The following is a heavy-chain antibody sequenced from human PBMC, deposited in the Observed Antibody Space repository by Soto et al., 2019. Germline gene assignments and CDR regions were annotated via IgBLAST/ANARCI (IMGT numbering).Heavy chain of an antibody. Sequence: QVQLVESGGGVVQPGESLRLSCATSGFTFGNFALHWVRQVPGKGLEWVAGISYDATKEYYADSVKGQFIISRDSSKNTVFLHMNDLRPEDTSVYYWSREGHLDIWSGLGLASGGQGPLVTFSS. CDR3: SREGHLDIWSGLGLAS. D-gene: IGHD3-3*01. CDR2: ISYDATKE. CDR1: GFTFGNFA. J-gene: IGHJ4*02. V-gene: IGHV3-30-3*01.